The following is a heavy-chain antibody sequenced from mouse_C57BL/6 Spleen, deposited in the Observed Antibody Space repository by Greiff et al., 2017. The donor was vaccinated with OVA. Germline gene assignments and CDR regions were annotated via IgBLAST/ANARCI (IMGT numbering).Heavy chain of an antibody. CDR2: IHPNSGST. Sequence: VQLQQPGAELVKPGASVKLSCKASGYTFTSYWMHWVKQRPGQGLEWIGMIHPNSGSTNYNEKFKSKATLTVDKSSSTAYMQLSSLTSEDSAVYYCARWGTTVVATNYFDYWGQGTTLTVSS. D-gene: IGHD1-1*01. V-gene: IGHV1-64*01. CDR3: ARWGTTVVATNYFDY. CDR1: GYTFTSYW. J-gene: IGHJ2*01.